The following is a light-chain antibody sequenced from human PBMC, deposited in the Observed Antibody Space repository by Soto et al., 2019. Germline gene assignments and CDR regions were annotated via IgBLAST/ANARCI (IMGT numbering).Light chain of an antibody. Sequence: NFMLTQPHSESESPGKTVTISCTRSSGSIASNYVQWYQQRPGSAPTPVIYEDSQRPSGVPDRFSGSIDSSSNSASLTISRLQTEDEADYYCQSFDINNVVFGGGTKLTVL. CDR2: EDS. CDR1: SGSIASNY. CDR3: QSFDINNVV. V-gene: IGLV6-57*04. J-gene: IGLJ2*01.